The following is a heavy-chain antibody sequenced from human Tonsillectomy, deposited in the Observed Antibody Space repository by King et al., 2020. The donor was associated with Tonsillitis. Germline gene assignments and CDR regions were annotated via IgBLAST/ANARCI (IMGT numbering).Heavy chain of an antibody. CDR2: IYYTGST. J-gene: IGHJ3*02. D-gene: IGHD3-3*01. CDR1: GGSISSSGYY. V-gene: IGHV4-39*01. Sequence: LQLQESGPGLVKPSETLSLTCTVSGGSISSSGYYWGWIRQPPGKGLEWIGTIYYTGSTYYNPSLKSRVTTSVDTSKNQFSLKLSSVTAADTAVYYCARSPPYYDFWNDAFDIWDQGTMVTVSS. CDR3: ARSPPYYDFWNDAFDI.